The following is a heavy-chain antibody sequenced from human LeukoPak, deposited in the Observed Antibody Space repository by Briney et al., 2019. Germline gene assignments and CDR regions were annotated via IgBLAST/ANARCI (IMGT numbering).Heavy chain of an antibody. Sequence: SETLSLTCTVSGDSIGSYFWSWIRQPPGKGLEWIGYNSGSTNYNPSLKSRVTILLDRSKNQFSLKLSSVTAADTAIYYCARGRGYGGNYLRSFDIWGQGTMVTVSS. D-gene: IGHD1-26*01. V-gene: IGHV4-59*08. J-gene: IGHJ3*02. CDR1: GDSIGSYF. CDR3: ARGRGYGGNYLRSFDI. CDR2: NSGST.